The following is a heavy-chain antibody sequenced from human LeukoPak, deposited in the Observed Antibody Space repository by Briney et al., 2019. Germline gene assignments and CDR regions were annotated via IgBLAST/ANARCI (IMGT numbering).Heavy chain of an antibody. Sequence: GASVTVSCTASGYTLTDYYMHWVRQAPGQGLEWMGRINPNSGGTNYAQKFQGRVTMTRDTSISTVYMELSRLRSDDTAVYYCARVGYYESSGYYEYWGQRTLVTVSS. CDR2: INPNSGGT. CDR3: ARVGYYESSGYYEY. CDR1: GYTLTDYY. D-gene: IGHD3-22*01. J-gene: IGHJ4*02. V-gene: IGHV1-2*06.